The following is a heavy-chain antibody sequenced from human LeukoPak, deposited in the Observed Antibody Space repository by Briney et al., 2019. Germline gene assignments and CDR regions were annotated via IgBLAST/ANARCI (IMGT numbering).Heavy chain of an antibody. Sequence: SETLSLTCTVSGGSISSSSYYWGWIRQPPGKGLEWIGSIYYSGSTYYNPSLKSRVTISVDTSKNQFSLKLSSVTAADTAVYYCARLRSSGWYARERYYYYMDVWGKGTTVTISS. CDR3: ARLRSSGWYARERYYYYMDV. D-gene: IGHD6-19*01. J-gene: IGHJ6*03. V-gene: IGHV4-39*07. CDR2: IYYSGST. CDR1: GGSISSSSYY.